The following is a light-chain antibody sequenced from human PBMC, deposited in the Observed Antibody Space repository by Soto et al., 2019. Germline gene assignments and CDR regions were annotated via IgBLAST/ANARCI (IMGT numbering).Light chain of an antibody. V-gene: IGLV1-51*01. CDR1: SSNIGNNY. CDR2: DNN. J-gene: IGLJ1*01. Sequence: QSVLAHPPSVSAAPGQKVTISCSGSSSNIGNNYVSWYQQLPGTAPKLLIYDNNKRPSGIPDRFSGSKSGTSATLGITGLQTGDEADYYCETWDSSLSAGTVFGTGTKVTVL. CDR3: ETWDSSLSAGTV.